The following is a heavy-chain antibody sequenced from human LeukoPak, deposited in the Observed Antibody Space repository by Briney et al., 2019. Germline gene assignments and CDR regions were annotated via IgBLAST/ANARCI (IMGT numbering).Heavy chain of an antibody. CDR2: IRSEAYGGTP. V-gene: IGHV3-49*04. J-gene: IGHJ4*02. CDR1: GFTFGDYA. CDR3: TRDQTPYY. Sequence: SLRLSGTASGFTFGDYAMTWVRQAPGKGLEWVGFIRSEAYGGTPEYAASVKGRFTISRDDSKSIAYLQMNSLKTEDTAVYYCTRDQTPYYWGQGTLVTVSS.